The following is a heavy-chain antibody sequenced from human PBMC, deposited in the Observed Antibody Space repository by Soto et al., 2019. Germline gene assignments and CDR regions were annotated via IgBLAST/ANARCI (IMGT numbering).Heavy chain of an antibody. V-gene: IGHV3-30-3*01. CDR1: GFTFSSYA. D-gene: IGHD6-13*01. CDR2: ISYDGSNK. J-gene: IGHJ4*02. Sequence: QVQLVESGAGVVQPGRSLRLSCAASGFTFSSYAMHWVRQAPGKGLEWVAVISYDGSNKYYADSVKGRFTISRDNSKNTLYLQMNSLRAEDTAVYYCARGGSSSWFDYWGQGTLVTVSS. CDR3: ARGGSSSWFDY.